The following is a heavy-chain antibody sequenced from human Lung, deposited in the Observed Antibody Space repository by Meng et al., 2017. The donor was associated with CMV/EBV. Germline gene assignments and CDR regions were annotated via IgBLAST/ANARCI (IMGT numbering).Heavy chain of an antibody. J-gene: IGHJ4*02. CDR1: GYTFTGYY. V-gene: IGHV1-2*06. CDR3: VRANLGSADY. CDR2: ITPSSGGT. Sequence: QAKLVRSGAEVKKPGASVKVSCKAYGYTFTGYYMHWLRQAPGQGLEWVGRITPSSGGTTYAQKFQGRVTMTRDTSISTAYMELSSLRSDDAAIYYCVRANLGSADYWGQGTLVTVSS. D-gene: IGHD7-27*01.